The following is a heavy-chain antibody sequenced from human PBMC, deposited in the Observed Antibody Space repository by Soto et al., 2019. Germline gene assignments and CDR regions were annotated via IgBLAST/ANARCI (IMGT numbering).Heavy chain of an antibody. Sequence: GGSLRLSCAASGFTFSSYSMNWVRQAPGKGLEWVSYISTSSRTIYYADSVKGRFTISRDNAKNSLYLQMNSLRDEDTAVYYCARDRSVTTTILDYWGQGTLVTVSS. CDR2: ISTSSRTI. J-gene: IGHJ4*02. CDR3: ARDRSVTTTILDY. CDR1: GFTFSSYS. V-gene: IGHV3-48*02. D-gene: IGHD4-17*01.